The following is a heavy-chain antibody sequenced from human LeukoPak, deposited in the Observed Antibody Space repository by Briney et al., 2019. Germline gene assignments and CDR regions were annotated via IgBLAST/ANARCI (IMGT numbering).Heavy chain of an antibody. V-gene: IGHV4-59*01. J-gene: IGHJ5*02. CDR1: GGSISSYY. D-gene: IGHD5-24*01. CDR2: IYYSGST. Sequence: PSETLSLTCTVSGGSISSYYWSWIRQPPGKGLEWIGYIYYSGSTNYNPSLKSRVTISVDTSKNQFSLKLSSVTAADTAVYYCARVMDGYNYGWFDPWGQGTLVTVSS. CDR3: ARVMDGYNYGWFDP.